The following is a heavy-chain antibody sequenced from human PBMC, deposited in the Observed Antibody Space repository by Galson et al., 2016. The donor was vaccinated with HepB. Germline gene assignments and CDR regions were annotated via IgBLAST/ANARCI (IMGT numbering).Heavy chain of an antibody. V-gene: IGHV1-24*01. J-gene: IGHJ6*02. CDR1: GHTLTDLS. Sequence: SVKVSCKVSGHTLTDLSIHWVRQAPGKGLEWMGGFDPEDGKPIYAQKFKGRVTVTEDTSTDTAFMQLSGLRSDDTAVYYCASSPPLTWKLLLYYSYYYMAVWGQGTTVTVSS. CDR2: FDPEDGKP. CDR3: ASSPPLTWKLLLYYSYYYMAV. D-gene: IGHD4-23*01.